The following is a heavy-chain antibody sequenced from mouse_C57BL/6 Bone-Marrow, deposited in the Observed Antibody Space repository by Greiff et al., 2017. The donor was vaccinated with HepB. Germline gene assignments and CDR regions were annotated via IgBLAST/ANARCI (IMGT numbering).Heavy chain of an antibody. CDR1: GFSLTSYA. CDR2: IWTGGGT. Sequence: QVQLQQSGPGLVAPSQSLSITCTVSGFSLTSYAISWVRQPPGKGLEWLGVIWTGGGTNYNSALKSRLSISKDNSKSQVFLKMNSLQTDDTARYYCARKAYYYGPYAMDYWGQGTSVTVSS. CDR3: ARKAYYYGPYAMDY. V-gene: IGHV2-9-1*01. J-gene: IGHJ4*01. D-gene: IGHD1-1*01.